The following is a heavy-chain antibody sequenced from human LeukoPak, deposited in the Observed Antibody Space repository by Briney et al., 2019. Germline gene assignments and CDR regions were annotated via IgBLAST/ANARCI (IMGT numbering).Heavy chain of an antibody. J-gene: IGHJ4*02. CDR2: ISYDGSNK. Sequence: QPGGSLRLSCAASGFTFSSYGMHWVRQAPGKGLEWVAVISYDGSNKYYADSVKGRFTISRDNSKNTLYLQMNSLRAEDTAVYYCAKDKIAAAGLYYFDYWGQGTLVTVSS. D-gene: IGHD6-13*01. V-gene: IGHV3-30*18. CDR3: AKDKIAAAGLYYFDY. CDR1: GFTFSSYG.